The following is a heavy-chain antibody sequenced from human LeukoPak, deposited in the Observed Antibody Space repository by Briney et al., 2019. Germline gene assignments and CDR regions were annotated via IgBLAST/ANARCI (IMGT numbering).Heavy chain of an antibody. D-gene: IGHD6-13*01. CDR2: IYYSGST. CDR3: ARHAADGIAVDWFDP. Sequence: SETLSLTCTVSGVSISSSSYYWGWIRQPPGKGLEWIGSIYYSGSTYYNPSLKSRVTISVDTSKNQFSLKLSSVTAADTAVYYCARHAADGIAVDWFDPWGQGTLVTVSS. J-gene: IGHJ5*02. V-gene: IGHV4-39*01. CDR1: GVSISSSSYY.